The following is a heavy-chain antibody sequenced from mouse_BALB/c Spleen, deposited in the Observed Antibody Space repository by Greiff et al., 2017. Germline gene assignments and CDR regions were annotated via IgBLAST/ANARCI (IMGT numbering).Heavy chain of an antibody. CDR2: INPSNGRT. CDR1: GYTFTSYW. J-gene: IGHJ1*01. V-gene: IGHV1S81*02. D-gene: IGHD1-1*01. Sequence: VQLQQPGAELVKPGASVKLSCKASGYTFTSYWMHWVKQRPGQGLEWIGEINPSNGRTNYNEKFKSKATLTVDKSSSTAYMQLSSLTSEDSAVYYCARLRNYYGSSWYFDVWGAGTTVTVSS. CDR3: ARLRNYYGSSWYFDV.